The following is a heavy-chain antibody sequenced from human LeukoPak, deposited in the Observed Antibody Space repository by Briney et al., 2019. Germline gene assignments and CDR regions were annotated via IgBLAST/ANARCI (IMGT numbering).Heavy chain of an antibody. CDR1: GFIFSGSA. CDR3: TRAVAGTTHPFDY. D-gene: IGHD6-19*01. V-gene: IGHV3-73*01. Sequence: PGGSLKLSCAAFGFIFSGSAMHWVRQASGKGLEWVGRIRSKANSYATAYAASVKGRFTIFRDDSKNTAYLQMNSLKTEDTAVYYCTRAVAGTTHPFDYWGQGTLVTVSS. J-gene: IGHJ4*02. CDR2: IRSKANSYAT.